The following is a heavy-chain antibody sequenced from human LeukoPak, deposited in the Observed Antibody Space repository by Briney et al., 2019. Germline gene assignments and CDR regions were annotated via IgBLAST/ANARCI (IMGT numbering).Heavy chain of an antibody. CDR3: AREGSGWSRFDY. D-gene: IGHD6-19*01. CDR2: ISSSSSYI. V-gene: IGHV3-11*06. CDR1: GFTFSDYY. Sequence: PGGSLRLSCAASGFTFSDYYMSWIRQAPGKGLEWVSSISSSSSYIYYADSVKGRFTISRDNAKNSLYLQMNSLRAEDTAVYYCAREGSGWSRFDYWGQGTLVTVSS. J-gene: IGHJ4*02.